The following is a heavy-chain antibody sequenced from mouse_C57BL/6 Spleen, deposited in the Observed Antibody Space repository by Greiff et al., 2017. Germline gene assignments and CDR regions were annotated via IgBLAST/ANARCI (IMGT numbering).Heavy chain of an antibody. CDR1: GFTFSSYG. Sequence: EVKLMESGGDLVKPGGSLKLSCAASGFTFSSYGMSWVRQTPDKRLEWVATISSGGSYTYYPDSVKGRFTISRDNAKNTLYLQMSSLKSEDTAMYYCARHDLITTVVANYFDYWGQGTTLTVSS. CDR2: ISSGGSYT. D-gene: IGHD1-1*01. J-gene: IGHJ2*01. CDR3: ARHDLITTVVANYFDY. V-gene: IGHV5-6*01.